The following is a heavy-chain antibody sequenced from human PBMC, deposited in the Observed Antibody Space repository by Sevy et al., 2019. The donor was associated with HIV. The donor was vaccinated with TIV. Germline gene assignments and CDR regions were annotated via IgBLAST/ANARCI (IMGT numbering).Heavy chain of an antibody. CDR3: ATPPDWQLVRDY. Sequence: GGSLRLSCAASGFTFSSYAMSWVRQAPGKGLEWVSAISGSGGSTYYADSVKGRFTITRDNSKNKLNLQMNSLRAEDTAVYYCATPPDWQLVRDYWGQGTLVTVSS. CDR1: GFTFSSYA. J-gene: IGHJ4*02. D-gene: IGHD6-6*01. V-gene: IGHV3-23*01. CDR2: ISGSGGST.